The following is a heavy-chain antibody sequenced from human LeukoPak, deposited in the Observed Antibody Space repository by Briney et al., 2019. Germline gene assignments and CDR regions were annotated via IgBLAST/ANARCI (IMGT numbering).Heavy chain of an antibody. CDR1: GFTFSSYS. CDR2: ISGSSSYI. CDR3: ARDPYSSGWYKDAFDI. D-gene: IGHD6-19*01. J-gene: IGHJ3*02. V-gene: IGHV3-21*01. Sequence: PGESLRLSCAASGFTFSSYSVNWVRQAPGKGLEWVSSISGSSSYINYADSVKGRFTISRDNAQNSLFLQLNSLRAEDTAVYYCARDPYSSGWYKDAFDIWGQGTMVTVSS.